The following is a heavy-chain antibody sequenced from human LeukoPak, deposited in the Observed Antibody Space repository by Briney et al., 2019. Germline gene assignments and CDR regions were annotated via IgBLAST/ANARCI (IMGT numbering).Heavy chain of an antibody. CDR1: GGSISRSSYY. CDR2: IYYSGST. J-gene: IGHJ4*02. Sequence: SETLSLTCTVSGGSISRSSYYWGWIRQPPGKGLEWIGSIYYSGSTYYNPSLKSRVTISVDTSKNQFSLKLSSVTAADTAVYYCASFGGSPGGWGQGTLVTVSS. CDR3: ASFGGSPGG. V-gene: IGHV4-39*01. D-gene: IGHD1-26*01.